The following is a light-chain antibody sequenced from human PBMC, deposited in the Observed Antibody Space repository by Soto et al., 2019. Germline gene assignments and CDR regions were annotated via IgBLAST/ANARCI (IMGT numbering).Light chain of an antibody. CDR2: EVT. Sequence: QSALTQPASVSGSPGQSITISCTGSSRDIGTSNLVSWYQQYPGKAPKLIIYEVTKRPSGISYRFSGSKSGNTASLTISGLQPEDEATYYCDSFTGISTSLFVFGTGTKVTVL. CDR3: DSFTGISTSLFV. CDR1: SRDIGTSNL. J-gene: IGLJ1*01. V-gene: IGLV2-23*02.